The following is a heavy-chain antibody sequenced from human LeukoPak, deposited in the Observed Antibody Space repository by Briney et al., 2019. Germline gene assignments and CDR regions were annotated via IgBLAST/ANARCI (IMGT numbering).Heavy chain of an antibody. V-gene: IGHV4-59*01. CDR3: ARDPKSAVGYYYYGMEV. Sequence: SETLSLTCTVSGGSINYYYWMWIRQPPGKGLEWIGYIYYSGGTHYNPSLKSRVTISLDTSKNQFSLKLSSVTAADTAVYFCARDPKSAVGYYYYGMEVWGQGTTVTVSS. J-gene: IGHJ6*02. D-gene: IGHD6-19*01. CDR2: IYYSGGT. CDR1: GGSINYYY.